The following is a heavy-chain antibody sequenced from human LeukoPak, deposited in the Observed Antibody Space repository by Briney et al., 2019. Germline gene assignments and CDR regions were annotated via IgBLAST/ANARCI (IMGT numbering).Heavy chain of an antibody. CDR1: GGSFSGYY. J-gene: IGHJ4*02. Sequence: SETLSLTCAVYGGSFSGYYWSWIRQPPGKGLEWIGEINHSGSTNYNPSLKSRVTISVDTSKNQFSLKLSSVTATDTAVYYCARGVSGLDYWGQGTLVTVSS. V-gene: IGHV4-34*01. CDR2: INHSGST. CDR3: ARGVSGLDY.